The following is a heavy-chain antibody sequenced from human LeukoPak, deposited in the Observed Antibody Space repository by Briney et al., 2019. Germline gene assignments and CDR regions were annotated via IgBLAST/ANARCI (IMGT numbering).Heavy chain of an antibody. CDR1: GFTFSSYS. CDR3: ARGGVFAISY. Sequence: GGSLRLSCAASGFTFSSYSMNWVRQAPGKGLEWVSSISSSSSYIYYADSVKGRFTISRDNAQNSLYLLMNGLRAEDTAVYYCARGGVFAISYWGQGTLVTVSS. CDR2: ISSSSSYI. J-gene: IGHJ4*02. V-gene: IGHV3-21*04. D-gene: IGHD6-6*01.